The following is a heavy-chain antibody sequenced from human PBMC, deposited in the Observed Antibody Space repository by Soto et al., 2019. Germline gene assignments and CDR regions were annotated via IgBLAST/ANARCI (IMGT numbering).Heavy chain of an antibody. CDR2: ISGSGGST. Sequence: GGSLRLSCAASGFTFSSYAMSWVRQAPGKGLEWVSAISGSGGSTYYADSVKGRFTISRDNSKNTLYLQMNSLRAEDTAVYYCAKDRAGITGTTSPPYYMDVWGKGTTVTVSS. CDR1: GFTFSSYA. J-gene: IGHJ6*03. V-gene: IGHV3-23*01. D-gene: IGHD1-7*01. CDR3: AKDRAGITGTTSPPYYMDV.